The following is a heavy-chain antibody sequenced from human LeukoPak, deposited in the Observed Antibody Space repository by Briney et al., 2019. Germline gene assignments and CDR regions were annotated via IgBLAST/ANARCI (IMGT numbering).Heavy chain of an antibody. CDR3: AREPYYYDSSGSNALDL. J-gene: IGHJ3*01. V-gene: IGHV4-34*01. CDR1: VGSFNGYY. Sequence: SETLSLTCAVYVGSFNGYYWSWMRQPPGKGLEWIGEINHSGSTNYNPSLKSRVTISIDTSKSQFSLKLSSVTAADTAVYYCAREPYYYDSSGSNALDLWGQGTMLTVSS. CDR2: INHSGST. D-gene: IGHD3-22*01.